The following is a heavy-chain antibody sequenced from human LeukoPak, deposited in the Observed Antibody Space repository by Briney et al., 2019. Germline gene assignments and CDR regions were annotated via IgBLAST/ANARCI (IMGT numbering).Heavy chain of an antibody. D-gene: IGHD3-22*01. J-gene: IGHJ4*02. V-gene: IGHV3-21*01. CDR3: ASYYDSSGYSTFDY. CDR1: GFTFSSYS. CDR2: IDSRSSYI. Sequence: PGGSLRLSCAASGFTFSSYSMNWVRQAPGKGLEWVSSIDSRSSYIYYADSVKGRFTISRDNTRNSLYLLMNSLRAEDTAVYYCASYYDSSGYSTFDYWGQGTLVTVSS.